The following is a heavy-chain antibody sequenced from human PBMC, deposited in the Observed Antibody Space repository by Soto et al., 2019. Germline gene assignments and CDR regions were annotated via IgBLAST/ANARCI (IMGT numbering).Heavy chain of an antibody. V-gene: IGHV4-31*03. J-gene: IGHJ4*02. Sequence: QVQLQESGPGLVKPSQTLSLTCTVSGGSISSGGYYWSWIRQHPGKGLEWIGYIYHSGSTYYNPSLKSRVTISVDTSKNQSSLKLNSVTAADTAVYYCASHTAMVYFDYWGQGTLVTVSS. D-gene: IGHD5-18*01. CDR2: IYHSGST. CDR3: ASHTAMVYFDY. CDR1: GGSISSGGYY.